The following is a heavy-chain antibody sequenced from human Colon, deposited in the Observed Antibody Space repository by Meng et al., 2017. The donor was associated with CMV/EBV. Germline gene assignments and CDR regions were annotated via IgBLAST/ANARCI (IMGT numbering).Heavy chain of an antibody. J-gene: IGHJ3*01. Sequence: GGSLRLSCAASGFTFSNYAMTWVRQAPGKGLEWVASISGIGGVTYYADSVKGRFTIFKGDSRSAVSLQINSLRVDDTAVYFCAKTLYAVPAAIANDGFDVWGQGTMVTVSS. CDR2: ISGIGGVT. CDR1: GFTFSNYA. CDR3: AKTLYAVPAAIANDGFDV. V-gene: IGHV3-23*01. D-gene: IGHD2-2*01.